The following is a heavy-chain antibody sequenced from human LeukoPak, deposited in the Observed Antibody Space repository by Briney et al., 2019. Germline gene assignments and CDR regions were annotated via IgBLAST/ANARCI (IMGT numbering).Heavy chain of an antibody. CDR1: GFTFTDYY. CDR3: ARDGAASTPEFDY. J-gene: IGHJ4*02. D-gene: IGHD6-25*01. CDR2: INGNSGDT. Sequence: GASVKISCKAYGFTFTDYYFYWVRQAPGQGLESMGWINGNSGDTDYVQRFKGRVTMTRDTSISTVYMELEKVTSDDTAVYYCARDGAASTPEFDYWGQGSLVTVSS. V-gene: IGHV1-2*02.